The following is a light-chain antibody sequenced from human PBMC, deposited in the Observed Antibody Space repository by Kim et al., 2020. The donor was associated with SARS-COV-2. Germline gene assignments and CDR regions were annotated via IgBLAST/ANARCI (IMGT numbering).Light chain of an antibody. V-gene: IGLV4-69*02. J-gene: IGLJ3*02. CDR1: SEHSSYT. CDR2: LNSDGSH. Sequence: SVKLTCTLSSEHSSYTIAWHQQQPEKGPRYLMKLNSDGSHSKGDGIPDRFSGSSSGAERYLTISSLQSEDEADYYCQTWGTGVWVFGGGTKLTVL. CDR3: QTWGTGVWV.